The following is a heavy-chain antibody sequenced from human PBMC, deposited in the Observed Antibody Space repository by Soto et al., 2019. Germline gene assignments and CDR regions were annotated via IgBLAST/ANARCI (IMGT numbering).Heavy chain of an antibody. Sequence: GESLKISCKGSGYSFTSYWIGWVRQMPGKGLEWMGIIYPGDSDTRYSPSFQGQVTISADKSISTAYLQWSSLQASDTAMYYCARPSSSWYGRFDYWGQGTLVTVSS. CDR1: GYSFTSYW. J-gene: IGHJ4*02. D-gene: IGHD6-13*01. CDR2: IYPGDSDT. V-gene: IGHV5-51*01. CDR3: ARPSSSWYGRFDY.